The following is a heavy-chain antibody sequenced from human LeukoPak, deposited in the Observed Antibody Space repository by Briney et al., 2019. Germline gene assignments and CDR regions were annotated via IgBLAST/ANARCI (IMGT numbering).Heavy chain of an antibody. V-gene: IGHV4-4*07. Sequence: SETLSLTCTVSGGSISTYYWSWIRQPAGKGLEWIGHISTSGSTNYNPSLKSRVTMSVDTSKNQFPLRLRSVTAADTAVYYCAREVITMVRGVITFTGFDYWGQGTLVTVSS. CDR2: ISTSGST. J-gene: IGHJ4*02. CDR1: GGSISTYY. D-gene: IGHD3-10*01. CDR3: AREVITMVRGVITFTGFDY.